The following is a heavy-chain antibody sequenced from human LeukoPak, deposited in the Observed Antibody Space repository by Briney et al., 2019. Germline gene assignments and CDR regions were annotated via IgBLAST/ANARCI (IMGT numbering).Heavy chain of an antibody. CDR3: AKEIVYSTSSRVGDY. CDR1: GFTFSSYA. D-gene: IGHD6-6*01. CDR2: ISGSGGST. Sequence: GGSLRLSCAASGFTFSSYAMTWVRQAPGKGLEWVSSISGSGGSTYYADSVKGRFTISRDNSKNTLYLQMNSLRAEDTAVYYCAKEIVYSTSSRVGDYWGQGTLVTVSS. V-gene: IGHV3-23*01. J-gene: IGHJ4*02.